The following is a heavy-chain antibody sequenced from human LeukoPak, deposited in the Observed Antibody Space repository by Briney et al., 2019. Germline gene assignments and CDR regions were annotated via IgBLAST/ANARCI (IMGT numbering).Heavy chain of an antibody. Sequence: ETLSLTCAVYGGSFSGYYWSWIRQPPGKGLEWIGEINHSGSTNYNPFLKSRVTISVDTSKNQFSLKLSSVTAADTAVYYCARVRASRWCGLRTYYFDYWGQGTLVTVSS. CDR3: ARVRASRWCGLRTYYFDY. CDR2: INHSGST. V-gene: IGHV4-34*01. J-gene: IGHJ4*02. CDR1: GGSFSGYY. D-gene: IGHD2-8*01.